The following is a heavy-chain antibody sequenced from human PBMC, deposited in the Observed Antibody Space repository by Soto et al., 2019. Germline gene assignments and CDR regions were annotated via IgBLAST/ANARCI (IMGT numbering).Heavy chain of an antibody. Sequence: GESLKISCDGYGYRFAIYWIALVRQMPGKGLDWMGSIFPGDSDTRYSPSFEGQVTISGDMSISTAYLQWSSLKASDTAMYYCARSINWNYDYWGQGTLVTVSS. CDR1: GYRFAIYW. CDR2: IFPGDSDT. V-gene: IGHV5-51*01. CDR3: ARSINWNYDY. J-gene: IGHJ4*02. D-gene: IGHD1-7*01.